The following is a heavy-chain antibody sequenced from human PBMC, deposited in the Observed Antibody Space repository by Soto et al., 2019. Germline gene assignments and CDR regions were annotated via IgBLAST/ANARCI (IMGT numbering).Heavy chain of an antibody. J-gene: IGHJ4*02. CDR2: IYYSGST. V-gene: IGHV4-59*01. D-gene: IGHD2-15*01. CDR3: ARAGGSSYYFDY. CDR1: GGSISSYY. Sequence: SETLSLTCTVSGGSISSYYWSCIRQPPGKGLEWIGYIYYSGSTNYNPSLKSRVTISVDTSRNQFSLKLRSVTAADTAVYYCARAGGSSYYFDYWGQGXLVTVYS.